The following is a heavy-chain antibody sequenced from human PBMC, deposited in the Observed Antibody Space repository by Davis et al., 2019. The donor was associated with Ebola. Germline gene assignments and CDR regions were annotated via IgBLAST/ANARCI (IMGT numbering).Heavy chain of an antibody. D-gene: IGHD3-3*01. Sequence: PGGSLRLSCAASGFTFSNAWMSWVRQAPGKGLEWVSSISSSSSYIYYADSVKGRFTISRDNSKNTLYLQMNSLRAEDTAVYYCAREQYYDFWSGPYYYGMDVWGQGTTVTVSS. CDR2: ISSSSSYI. CDR1: GFTFSNAW. CDR3: AREQYYDFWSGPYYYGMDV. J-gene: IGHJ6*02. V-gene: IGHV3-21*01.